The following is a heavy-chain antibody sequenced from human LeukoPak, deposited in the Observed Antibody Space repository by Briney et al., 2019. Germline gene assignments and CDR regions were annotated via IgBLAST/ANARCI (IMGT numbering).Heavy chain of an antibody. Sequence: PSETLSLTCTVSGGSISSGGYYWSWIRQSAGKGLEWIGRVYSSGITNYNPTLESRVTISVDTSMNQFSLKVTSVTAADTAVYYCARAPGYSLDLWGQGTLVTVSS. D-gene: IGHD5-18*01. CDR3: ARAPGYSLDL. J-gene: IGHJ5*02. CDR2: VYSSGIT. V-gene: IGHV4-61*02. CDR1: GGSISSGGYY.